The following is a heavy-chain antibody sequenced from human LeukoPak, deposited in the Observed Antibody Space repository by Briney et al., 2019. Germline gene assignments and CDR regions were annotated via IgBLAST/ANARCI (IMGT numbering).Heavy chain of an antibody. V-gene: IGHV4-34*01. J-gene: IGHJ4*02. Sequence: SETLSLTCAASGGSFSGYYWSWIRQPPGKGLEWIGEINHSGSTNYNPSLNSRVTISVDTSKNQFSLKLSSVTAADTAVYYCARDVTMIRRRSYFDYWGQGTLVTVSS. D-gene: IGHD3-22*01. CDR1: GGSFSGYY. CDR3: ARDVTMIRRRSYFDY. CDR2: INHSGST.